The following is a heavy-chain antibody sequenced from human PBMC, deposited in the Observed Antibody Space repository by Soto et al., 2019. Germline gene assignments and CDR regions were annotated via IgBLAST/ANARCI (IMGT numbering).Heavy chain of an antibody. Sequence: GGSLRLSCATSGFIFSDYYMDWVRQAPGKGLEWVGRTRNKANSYSTEYAASVKGRFTISRDDSKNTLYLQMNSLKTEDTAVYYCTTDPVTMIVVVPSSGWGQGTLVTVSS. J-gene: IGHJ4*02. V-gene: IGHV3-72*01. CDR2: TRNKANSYST. D-gene: IGHD3-22*01. CDR3: TTDPVTMIVVVPSSG. CDR1: GFIFSDYY.